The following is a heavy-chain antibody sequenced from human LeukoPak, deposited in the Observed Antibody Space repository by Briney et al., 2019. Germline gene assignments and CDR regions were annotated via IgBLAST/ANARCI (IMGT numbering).Heavy chain of an antibody. CDR3: AREVDSSGYYRPFDY. Sequence: ASVKVSCKASGYTFTIYGISWVRQAPGQGLEWMGWISAYNGNTNYAQKLQGRVTMTTDTSTSTAYMELGSLRSDDTAVYYCAREVDSSGYYRPFDYWGQGTLVTVSS. CDR1: GYTFTIYG. CDR2: ISAYNGNT. J-gene: IGHJ4*02. V-gene: IGHV1-18*01. D-gene: IGHD3-22*01.